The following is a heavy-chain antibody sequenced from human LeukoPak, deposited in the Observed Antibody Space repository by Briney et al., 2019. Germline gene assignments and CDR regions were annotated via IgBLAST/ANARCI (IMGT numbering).Heavy chain of an antibody. CDR2: ISGSGSAS. D-gene: IGHD7-27*01. V-gene: IGHV3-23*01. CDR3: AKRNVGTFDY. CDR1: GFTFSGYA. Sequence: GGSLRLSCAASGFTFSGYAMSWVRQAPGKGLKCVSAISGSGSASYYADSVKGRFTISRDSSKNTLYLQMNSLRAEDTAVYYCAKRNVGTFDYWGQGTLVTVSS. J-gene: IGHJ4*02.